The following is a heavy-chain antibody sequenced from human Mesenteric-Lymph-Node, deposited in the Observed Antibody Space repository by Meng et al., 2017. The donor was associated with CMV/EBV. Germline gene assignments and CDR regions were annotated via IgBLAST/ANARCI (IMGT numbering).Heavy chain of an antibody. D-gene: IGHD3-10*01. J-gene: IGHJ6*02. CDR1: GVSISRYY. Sequence: SETLSLTCSVSGVSISRYYWSWIRQAPGKGLEWIGHIFKSGTTKYNPSLESRVTISADTSKNEFSLKLRSVTAADTAVYYCARQRYRINLLKGNEADFFGDMEVWGQGTTVTVSS. CDR3: ARQRYRINLLKGNEADFFGDMEV. CDR2: IFKSGTT. V-gene: IGHV4-59*08.